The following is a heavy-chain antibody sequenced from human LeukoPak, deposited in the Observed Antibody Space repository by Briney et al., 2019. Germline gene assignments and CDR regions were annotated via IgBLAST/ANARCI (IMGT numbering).Heavy chain of an antibody. J-gene: IGHJ4*02. CDR1: GFTFSNYE. V-gene: IGHV3-48*03. CDR2: ISSSGSTI. D-gene: IGHD6-19*01. CDR3: AGIIAVAGFNY. Sequence: RGSLRLSCAASGFTFSNYEMNWVRQAPGKGLEWLSYISSSGSTIDYADSVKGRFTISRDNAKNSLYLQMNSLRAEDTAVYYWAGIIAVAGFNYWGQGVLVTVSS.